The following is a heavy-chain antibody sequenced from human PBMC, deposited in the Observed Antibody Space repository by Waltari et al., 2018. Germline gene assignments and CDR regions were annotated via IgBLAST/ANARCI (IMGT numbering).Heavy chain of an antibody. CDR3: ARHVTGIAVLFDY. CDR2: IYYSGST. D-gene: IGHD6-19*01. J-gene: IGHJ4*02. V-gene: IGHV4-39*01. CDR1: GGSISSSSYY. Sequence: QLQLQESGPGLVKPSETLSLTCTVSGGSISSSSYYWGWIRQPPGKGLEWVWSIYYSGSTDYNPSLKGRVTISVDTSKNQFSRKLSSVTAADTAVYYCARHVTGIAVLFDYWGQGTLVTVSS.